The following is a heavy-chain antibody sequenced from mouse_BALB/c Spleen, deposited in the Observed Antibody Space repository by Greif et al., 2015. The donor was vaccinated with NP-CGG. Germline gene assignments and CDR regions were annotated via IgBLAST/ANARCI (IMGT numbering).Heavy chain of an antibody. Sequence: EVKLLESGPGLVKPSQSLSLTCSVTGYSITSGYYWNWIRQFPGNKLEWMGYISYDGSNNYNPSLKNRISITRDTSKNQFFLKLNSVTTEDTATYYCARRGYFGYWGQGTTLTVSS. CDR1: GYSITSGYY. CDR3: ARRGYFGY. J-gene: IGHJ2*01. V-gene: IGHV3-6*02. CDR2: ISYDGSN.